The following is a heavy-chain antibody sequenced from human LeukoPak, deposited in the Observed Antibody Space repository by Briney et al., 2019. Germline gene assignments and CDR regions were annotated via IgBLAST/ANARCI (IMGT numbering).Heavy chain of an antibody. CDR2: IYYSGST. CDR3: ARDSGYGMDV. J-gene: IGHJ6*02. CDR1: GGSISSYY. Sequence: SETLSLTCTVSGGSISSYYWSWIRQPPGKGLEWIGYIYYSGSTNYNPSLNSRVTISVDTSKNQFSLKLSSVTAADTAVYYCARDSGYGMDVWGQGTTVTVSS. V-gene: IGHV4-59*01.